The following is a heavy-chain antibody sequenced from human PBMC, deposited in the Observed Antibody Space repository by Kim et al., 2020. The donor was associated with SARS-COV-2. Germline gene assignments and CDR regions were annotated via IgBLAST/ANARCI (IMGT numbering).Heavy chain of an antibody. V-gene: IGHV3-30*04. CDR2: ISYDGSNK. CDR1: GFTFSSYA. D-gene: IGHD5-18*01. CDR3: ARAGQLGGNY. J-gene: IGHJ4*02. Sequence: GGSLRLSCAASGFTFSSYAMHWVRQAPGKGLEWVAVISYDGSNKYYADSVKGRFTISRDNSKNTLYLQMNSLRAEDTAVYYCARAGQLGGNYWGQGTLVT.